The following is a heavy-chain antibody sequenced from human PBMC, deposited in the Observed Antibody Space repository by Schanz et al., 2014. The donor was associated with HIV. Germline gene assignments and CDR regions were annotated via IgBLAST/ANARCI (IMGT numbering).Heavy chain of an antibody. CDR1: GFAFSDYA. CDR2: ISAGGRDT. D-gene: IGHD4-4*01. Sequence: VQLVESGGGLVKPGGSQRLSCAASGFAFSDYAMSWVRQAPGKGLEWVSSISAGGRDTYYADSVKGRFTISRDNSKNTLYLQMNRLRAEDTALYFCANDPELTTITGYFDSWGQGTLVTVSS. J-gene: IGHJ4*02. CDR3: ANDPELTTITGYFDS. V-gene: IGHV3-23*04.